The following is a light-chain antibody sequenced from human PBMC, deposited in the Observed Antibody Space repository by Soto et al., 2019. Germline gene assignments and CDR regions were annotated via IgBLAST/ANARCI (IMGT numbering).Light chain of an antibody. CDR2: WAS. V-gene: IGKV4-1*01. CDR3: QQYYSTPQT. Sequence: DIVMTQSPDSLAVSLGERATINCKSSQSVLYSSNNKNYLAWYQQKPGQPPRLLISWASTRESGVPDRFSGSGSGTDFTLTISTLQAEDVAVSYCQQYYSTPQTFGQGTKVEIK. CDR1: QSVLYSSNNKNY. J-gene: IGKJ1*01.